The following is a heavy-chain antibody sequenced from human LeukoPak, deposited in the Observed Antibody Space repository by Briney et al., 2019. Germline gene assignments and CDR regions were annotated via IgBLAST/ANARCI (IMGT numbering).Heavy chain of an antibody. J-gene: IGHJ6*02. D-gene: IGHD1-26*01. CDR2: ISRDGGIT. Sequence: GGSLRLSCAASGFTFADYAMHWVRQAPGKGLEWVSLISRDGGITYYTDSLKGRFTIPTDNSTNSLYLQMNSLRTEDTALYYCAKDNYREVYYYYGMDVWGQGPTVSVSS. CDR3: AKDNYREVYYYYGMDV. V-gene: IGHV3-43*02. CDR1: GFTFADYA.